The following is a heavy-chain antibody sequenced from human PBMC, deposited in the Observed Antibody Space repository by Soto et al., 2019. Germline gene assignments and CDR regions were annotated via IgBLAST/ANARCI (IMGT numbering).Heavy chain of an antibody. J-gene: IGHJ5*02. CDR3: ARGIRRDFWSGRISFDP. CDR1: GYTFTSYY. CDR2: INPSGGST. V-gene: IGHV1-46*01. Sequence: QVQLVQSGAEVKKPGASVKVSCKASGYTFTSYYMHWVRQAPGQGLEWMGIINPSGGSTSYAQKLQGRVTMNSDTSTSTVDMELSSLRSEDTAVYYCARGIRRDFWSGRISFDPWGQGTLVTVSS. D-gene: IGHD3-3*01.